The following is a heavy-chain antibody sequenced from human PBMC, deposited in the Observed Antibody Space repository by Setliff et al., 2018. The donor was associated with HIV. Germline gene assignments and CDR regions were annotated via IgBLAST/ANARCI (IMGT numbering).Heavy chain of an antibody. J-gene: IGHJ4*02. V-gene: IGHV4-31*03. D-gene: IGHD3-3*02. CDR2: ISSRGST. Sequence: PSATLSLTCTFSGVSISSGGYYWNWIRQHPGKGLEWIGYISSRGSTYYNPSLKSRITMSVDTSQNQVSLKLSSVTAADTAVYFCARLEKLDDISYFDYWGQGTLVTVSS. CDR1: GVSISSGGYY. CDR3: ARLEKLDDISYFDY.